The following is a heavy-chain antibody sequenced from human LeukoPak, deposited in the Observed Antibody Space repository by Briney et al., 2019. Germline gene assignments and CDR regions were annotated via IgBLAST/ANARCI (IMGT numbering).Heavy chain of an antibody. V-gene: IGHV3-74*01. Sequence: GGSLRLSCAASGFTFSSYWMHWVRQAPGKGLVWVSRINSDGSSTSYADSVKGRFTASRDNAKNTLYLQMNSLRAEDTAVYYCAREAREFYYYYYYGMDVWGQGTTVTVSS. CDR1: GFTFSSYW. D-gene: IGHD3-10*01. J-gene: IGHJ6*02. CDR2: INSDGSST. CDR3: AREAREFYYYYYYGMDV.